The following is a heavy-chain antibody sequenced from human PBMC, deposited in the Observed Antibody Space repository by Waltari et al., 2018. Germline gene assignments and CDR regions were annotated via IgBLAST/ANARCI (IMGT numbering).Heavy chain of an antibody. V-gene: IGHV3-7*03. D-gene: IGHD3-16*01. CDR2: IRPDGGEN. Sequence: EVQLVESGGGLVQPGGSLRVSCAASPFSFSRYWMAWFRQAPGKGLEWVDTIRPDGGENFYVDSVKGRFSISRDNAKNSFYPQMNSLRVEDTAIFYCATMGAGRAPDYWGQGTLVTVSS. CDR3: ATMGAGRAPDY. J-gene: IGHJ4*02. CDR1: PFSFSRYW.